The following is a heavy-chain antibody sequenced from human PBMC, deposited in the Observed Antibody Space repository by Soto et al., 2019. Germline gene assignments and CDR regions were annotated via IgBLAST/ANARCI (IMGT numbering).Heavy chain of an antibody. CDR2: IIPIFGTA. CDR3: ATPPEGGTPHYYYGMDV. CDR1: GGTFSIYD. Sequence: QVQLVQSGAEVKKPGSSVKVSCKASGGTFSIYDISWVRQAPGQVLEWMGGIIPIFGTANYAQKFQGRVTMTADEYTSTAYKELSSLRSEDTAVYYCATPPEGGTPHYYYGMDVWGKGTAVTVSS. J-gene: IGHJ6*04. V-gene: IGHV1-69*12. D-gene: IGHD3-16*01.